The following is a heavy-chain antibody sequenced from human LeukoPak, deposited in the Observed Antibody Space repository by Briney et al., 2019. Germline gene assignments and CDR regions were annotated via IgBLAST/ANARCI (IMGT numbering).Heavy chain of an antibody. Sequence: GGSLRLSCAASGFTFSYYWMHWVRQVPGKGLVWVSRINSDGSSTTYADSVKGRFTISRDNAKNTLDLQMNSLRAEDSALYYCAAEGGYDSGSPLDYWGQVTLVTVSS. CDR2: INSDGSST. CDR3: AAEGGYDSGSPLDY. J-gene: IGHJ4*02. CDR1: GFTFSYYW. V-gene: IGHV3-74*01. D-gene: IGHD3-10*01.